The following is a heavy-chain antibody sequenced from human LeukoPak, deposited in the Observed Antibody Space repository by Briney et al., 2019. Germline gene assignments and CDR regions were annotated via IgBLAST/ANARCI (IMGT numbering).Heavy chain of an antibody. V-gene: IGHV4-39*07. CDR2: IYYSGST. Sequence: PSETLSLTCTVSGGSISSSSYYWGWIRQPPGKGLEWIGSIYYSGSTYYNPSLKSRVTISVDTSKNQFSLKLSSVTAADTAVYYCARVRCSSTSCYLGYYMDVWGKGTTVTVSS. CDR1: GGSISSSSYY. D-gene: IGHD2-2*01. J-gene: IGHJ6*03. CDR3: ARVRCSSTSCYLGYYMDV.